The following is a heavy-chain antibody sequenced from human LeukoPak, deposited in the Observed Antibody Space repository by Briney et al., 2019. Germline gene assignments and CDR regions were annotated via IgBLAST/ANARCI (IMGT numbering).Heavy chain of an antibody. J-gene: IGHJ4*02. V-gene: IGHV4-34*01. CDR3: ARFRYGSGSYYIDY. Sequence: SETLSLTCAVYGGSFSGYYWSWIRQPPGKGLEWIGEINHSGSTNYNPSLKSRVTISVDTSKTQFSLKLSSVTAADTAVYYCARFRYGSGSYYIDYWGQGTLVTVSS. D-gene: IGHD3-10*01. CDR1: GGSFSGYY. CDR2: INHSGST.